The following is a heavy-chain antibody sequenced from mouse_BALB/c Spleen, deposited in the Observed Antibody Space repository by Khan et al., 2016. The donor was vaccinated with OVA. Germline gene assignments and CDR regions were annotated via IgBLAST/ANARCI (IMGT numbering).Heavy chain of an antibody. Sequence: QVQLQQSGAELAKPGASVKMSCKASGYTFTDYWIHWVKKRPGQGLEWIGYINPSTGYTEYNHKFKDKATLTADKSSSTAYMQLSSLTSEDSAFYYCARGGYGSFAYWGQGTLVTVSA. J-gene: IGHJ3*01. CDR3: ARGGYGSFAY. D-gene: IGHD2-2*01. V-gene: IGHV1-7*01. CDR2: INPSTGYT. CDR1: GYTFTDYW.